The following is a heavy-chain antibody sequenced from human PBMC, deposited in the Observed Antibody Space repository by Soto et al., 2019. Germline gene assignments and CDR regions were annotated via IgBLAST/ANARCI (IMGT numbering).Heavy chain of an antibody. Sequence: QVQLVQYGAEVKKPGASVKVSCKASGYTFTSHDINWVRQAAGQGIEWMGWMNPDSGDAGFAQKFQGRVTLTRNTSVTTAYMEMNSLRSEDTAVYYCTRGVLGPGDYYYGMDVWGQGTTVTVSS. V-gene: IGHV1-8*01. CDR2: MNPDSGDA. J-gene: IGHJ6*02. CDR3: TRGVLGPGDYYYGMDV. CDR1: GYTFTSHD. D-gene: IGHD7-27*01.